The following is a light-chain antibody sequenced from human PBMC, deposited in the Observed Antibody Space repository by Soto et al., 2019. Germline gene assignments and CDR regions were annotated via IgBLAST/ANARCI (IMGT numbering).Light chain of an antibody. Sequence: VLTQSPVTLSLSPGERATLSCRASQSVNAYLAWYQQKPGQAPRLLIYDASVRATGIPARFSGSGSGTDFTLTISSLEPEDSAVYYCQQHYDTPYTFGQGTNLEIK. V-gene: IGKV3-11*01. J-gene: IGKJ2*01. CDR1: QSVNAY. CDR2: DAS. CDR3: QQHYDTPYT.